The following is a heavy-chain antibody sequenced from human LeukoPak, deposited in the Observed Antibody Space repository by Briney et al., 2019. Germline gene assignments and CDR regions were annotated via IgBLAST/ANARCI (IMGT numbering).Heavy chain of an antibody. CDR1: GGSFSGYY. D-gene: IGHD7-27*01. J-gene: IGHJ4*02. CDR2: INHSGST. V-gene: IGHV4-34*01. CDR3: ARGPVGNFDY. Sequence: SETLSLTCAVYGGSFSGYYWSWIRQPPGKGLEWIGEINHSGSTNYDPSLKSRVTISVDTSKNQFSLKLSSVTAADTAVYYCARGPVGNFDYWGQGTLVTVSS.